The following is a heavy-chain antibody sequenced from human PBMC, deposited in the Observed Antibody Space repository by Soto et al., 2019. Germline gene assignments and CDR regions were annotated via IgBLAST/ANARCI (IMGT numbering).Heavy chain of an antibody. CDR3: AREIISSSWHKVHYYYYYGMDV. D-gene: IGHD6-13*01. J-gene: IGHJ6*02. CDR2: IWYDGSNK. V-gene: IGHV3-33*01. CDR1: GFTFSSYG. Sequence: PGGSLRLSCAASGFTFSSYGMHWVRQAPGKGLEWVAVIWYDGSNKYYADSVKGRFTISRDNSKNTLYLQMNSLRAEDTAVYYCAREIISSSWHKVHYYYYYGMDVWGQGTTVTVSS.